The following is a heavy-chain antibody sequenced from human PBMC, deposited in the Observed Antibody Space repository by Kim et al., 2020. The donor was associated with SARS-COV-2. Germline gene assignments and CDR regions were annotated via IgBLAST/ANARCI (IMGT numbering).Heavy chain of an antibody. D-gene: IGHD6-13*01. J-gene: IGHJ4*02. Sequence: GGSLRLSCSASGFTFTKAWIRWVRQAPGKGLEWVGHITTNTDSRTAAYIAPVKGRFTISRDDSKNTLYLQMNSLQTEDTSVYFWATDGGIPAGGWGDWGQGTQVTVSS. CDR3: ATDGGIPAGGWGD. CDR2: ITTNTDSRTA. V-gene: IGHV3-15*01. CDR1: GFTFTKAW.